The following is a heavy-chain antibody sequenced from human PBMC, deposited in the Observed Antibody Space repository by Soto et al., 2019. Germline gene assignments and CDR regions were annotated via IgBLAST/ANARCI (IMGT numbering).Heavy chain of an antibody. Sequence: PGGSLKLSCAASGFTSSSSIMNWVCQAQGKGLEWVSSISSSSSYIYYADSVKGRFTISRDNAKNSLYLQMNSLRAEDTAVYYCARVYSSSWLVRYAFDIWGQGTMVTVSS. V-gene: IGHV3-21*01. CDR3: ARVYSSSWLVRYAFDI. D-gene: IGHD6-13*01. J-gene: IGHJ3*02. CDR1: GFTSSSSI. CDR2: ISSSSSYI.